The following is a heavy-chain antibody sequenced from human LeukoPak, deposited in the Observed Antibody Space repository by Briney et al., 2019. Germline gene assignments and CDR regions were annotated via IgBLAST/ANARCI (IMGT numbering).Heavy chain of an antibody. CDR1: GFTFSDCY. D-gene: IGHD5-12*01. V-gene: IGHV3-11*01. J-gene: IGHJ4*02. Sequence: GGSLRLSCAASGFTFSDCYMSWIRQAPGKGLEWVSYISSSGSTIYYADSVKGRFTISRDSAKNSLYLQMNSLRAEDTAVYYCARDLYSGYDRGVVDYWGQGTLVSVSS. CDR2: ISSSGSTI. CDR3: ARDLYSGYDRGVVDY.